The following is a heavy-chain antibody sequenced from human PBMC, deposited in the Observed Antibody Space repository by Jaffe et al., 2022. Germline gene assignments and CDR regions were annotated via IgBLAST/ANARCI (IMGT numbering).Heavy chain of an antibody. V-gene: IGHV4-4*02. J-gene: IGHJ6*04. CDR1: GGSLSSDYW. CDR2: IHHGGST. CDR3: ARNAPPV. Sequence: QVQLQESGPGLVKPSGTLSLTCAVSGGSLSSDYWWSWIRQPPGRGLEWIAEIHHGGSTNYNSSLKSRVTISVDKSKNQFSLNLTSVTAADTAVYYCARNAPPVWGKGTTVTVSS.